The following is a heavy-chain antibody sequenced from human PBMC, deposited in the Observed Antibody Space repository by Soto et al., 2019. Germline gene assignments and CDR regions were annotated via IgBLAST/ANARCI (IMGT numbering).Heavy chain of an antibody. D-gene: IGHD6-19*01. CDR2: IIPIFGTA. Sequence: SVKVSCKASGGTFSSYAISWVRQAPGQGLEWMGGIIPIFGTANYAQKFQGRVTITADESTSTAYMELSSLRSEDTAVYYCARDGSGWRLRGVRQYYFDYWGQGTLVTVS. V-gene: IGHV1-69*13. CDR1: GGTFSSYA. CDR3: ARDGSGWRLRGVRQYYFDY. J-gene: IGHJ4*02.